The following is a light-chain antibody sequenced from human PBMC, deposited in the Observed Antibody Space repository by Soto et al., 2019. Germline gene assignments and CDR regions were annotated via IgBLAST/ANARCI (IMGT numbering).Light chain of an antibody. V-gene: IGKV1-5*01. CDR3: QQYNIYWT. J-gene: IGKJ1*01. CDR1: QSISGW. CDR2: DAS. Sequence: DIQLTQSPSSLSAYVGDRVTITCRASQSISGWLAWYQQKPGKAPKLLIYDASSLETGVPSRFSGNGSGTEFTLTISSLQSDDFAIYYCQQYNIYWTFGQGTIVDVK.